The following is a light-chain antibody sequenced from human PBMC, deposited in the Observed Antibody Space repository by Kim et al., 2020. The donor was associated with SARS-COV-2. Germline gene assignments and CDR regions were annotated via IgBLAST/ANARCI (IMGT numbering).Light chain of an antibody. Sequence: VGDRVTIYCRASQDIRNDLGWYQQNQGRDPKRQIYRGSSLQSGVRSRFSGSGYGTEFTLTVSSVQHEDFATYVCLQQSTYPITLGQGTRLEIK. CDR3: LQQSTYPIT. CDR1: QDIRND. V-gene: IGKV1-17*01. CDR2: RGS. J-gene: IGKJ5*01.